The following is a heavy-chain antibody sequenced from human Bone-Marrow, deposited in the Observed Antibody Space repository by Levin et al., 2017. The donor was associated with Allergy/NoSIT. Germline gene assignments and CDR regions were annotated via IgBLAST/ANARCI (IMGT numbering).Heavy chain of an antibody. Sequence: PSETLSLTCAVYGGSFSGYYWSWIRQPPGKGLEWIGEINHSGSTNYNPSLKSRVTISVDTSKNQFSLKLSSVTAADTAVYYCARGPRKERQLVGGFDYWGQGTLVTVSS. CDR3: ARGPRKERQLVGGFDY. CDR2: INHSGST. D-gene: IGHD6-13*01. V-gene: IGHV4-34*01. J-gene: IGHJ4*02. CDR1: GGSFSGYY.